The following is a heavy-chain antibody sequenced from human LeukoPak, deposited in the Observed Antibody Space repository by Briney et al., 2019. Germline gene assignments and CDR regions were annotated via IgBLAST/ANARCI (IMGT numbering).Heavy chain of an antibody. CDR3: ARVFYGYSNKDEAFDV. V-gene: IGHV4-59*12. J-gene: IGHJ3*01. CDR2: SHYSGST. D-gene: IGHD4-11*01. CDR1: GGSISSYY. Sequence: SETLSLTCTVSGGSISSYYWSWIRQPPGKGLEWIGYSHYSGSTNYNPPFKSRVTISLDTSKNQFSLRLSSVTAADTAVYYCARVFYGYSNKDEAFDVWGRGTMVTVSS.